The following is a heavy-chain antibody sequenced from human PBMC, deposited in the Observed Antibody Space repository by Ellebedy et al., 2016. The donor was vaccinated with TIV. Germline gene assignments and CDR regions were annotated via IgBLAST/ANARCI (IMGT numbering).Heavy chain of an antibody. J-gene: IGHJ4*02. Sequence: ASVKVSXKASGGTFSSYAISWVRQAPGQGLEWMGIINPSGGSTSYAQKFQGRVTMTRDTSTSTVYMELSSLRSEDTAVYYCARKGTGFDYWGQGTLVTVSS. V-gene: IGHV1-46*01. CDR3: ARKGTGFDY. CDR2: INPSGGST. CDR1: GGTFSSYA.